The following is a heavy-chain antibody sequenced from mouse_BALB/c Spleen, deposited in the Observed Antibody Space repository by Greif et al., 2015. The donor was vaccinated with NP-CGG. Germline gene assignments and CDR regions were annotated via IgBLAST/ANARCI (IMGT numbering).Heavy chain of an antibody. D-gene: IGHD2-4*01. J-gene: IGHJ4*01. V-gene: IGHV14-3*02. CDR3: SRGDYDGVGAMDY. Sequence: EVQLVESGAELVKPGASVKLSCTASGFNIKDTYMHWVKQRPEQGLEWIGRIDPANGNTKYDPKFQGKATITADTSSNTAYQQLGSMRSEDAAVYYCSRGDYDGVGAMDYWGQGTSVTVSS. CDR1: GFNIKDTY. CDR2: IDPANGNT.